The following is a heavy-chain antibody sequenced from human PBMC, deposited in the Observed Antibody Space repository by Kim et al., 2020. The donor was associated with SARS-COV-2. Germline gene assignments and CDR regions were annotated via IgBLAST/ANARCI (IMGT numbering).Heavy chain of an antibody. V-gene: IGHV4-34*01. J-gene: IGHJ4*02. Sequence: SNNHTPSLQSRVTISVDKSQNQFSLKLSSVTDADTAVYYCARGSGGDLLDWGQGTLVTVSS. CDR2: SN. D-gene: IGHD4-17*01. CDR3: ARGSGGDLLD.